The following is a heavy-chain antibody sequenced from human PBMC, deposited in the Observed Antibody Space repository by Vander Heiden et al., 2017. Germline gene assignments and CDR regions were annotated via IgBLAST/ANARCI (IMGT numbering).Heavy chain of an antibody. CDR3: ARELVVPAAMGGMGYYYGMDV. J-gene: IGHJ6*02. D-gene: IGHD2-2*01. Sequence: QVQLVQSGAEVKNPGSSVKVSCKASGGTFTCIAISWVRQAPGQGLEWMGGIIPIFGTANYAQKFQGRVTITADESTSTAYMELSSLRSEDTAVYYCARELVVPAAMGGMGYYYGMDVWGQGTTVTVSS. CDR1: GGTFTCIA. V-gene: IGHV1-69*01. CDR2: IIPIFGTA.